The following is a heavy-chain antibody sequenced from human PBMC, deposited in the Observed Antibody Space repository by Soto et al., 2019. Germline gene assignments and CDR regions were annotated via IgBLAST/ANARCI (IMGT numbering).Heavy chain of an antibody. Sequence: EVQLLESGGGLVQPWGSLRLSCAASGFTFSSYAMSWVRQAPGKGLEWVSAISGSGGSTYYADSVKGRCTISRDNSQNTLYLQMNSLRAEDTAVYYCAKDHFYDYIWGSYRADYWGQGTLVTVSS. CDR3: AKDHFYDYIWGSYRADY. V-gene: IGHV3-23*01. D-gene: IGHD3-16*02. CDR2: ISGSGGST. J-gene: IGHJ4*02. CDR1: GFTFSSYA.